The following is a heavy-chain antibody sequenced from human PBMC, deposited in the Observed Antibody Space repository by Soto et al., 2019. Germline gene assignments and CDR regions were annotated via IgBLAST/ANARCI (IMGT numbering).Heavy chain of an antibody. Sequence: ATLSLTCAVYGGSFSGYYWSWIRQPPGKGLEWIGEINHSGSTNYNPSLKSRVTISVDTSKNQFSLKLSSVTAADTAVYYCARRVGYGYYYYYMDVWGKGTTVTVSS. CDR2: INHSGST. J-gene: IGHJ6*03. V-gene: IGHV4-34*01. CDR1: GGSFSGYY. D-gene: IGHD5-12*01. CDR3: ARRVGYGYYYYYMDV.